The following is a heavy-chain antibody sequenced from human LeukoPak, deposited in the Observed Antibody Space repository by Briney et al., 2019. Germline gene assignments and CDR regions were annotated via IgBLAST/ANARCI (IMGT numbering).Heavy chain of an antibody. CDR1: GFTFSSYA. V-gene: IGHV3-64D*06. CDR3: VKMGDLIASRFYDY. D-gene: IGHD3-16*01. CDR2: ITSNGENI. J-gene: IGHJ4*03. Sequence: PGGSLRLSCSGSGFTFSSYAMQWVRQAPGKGLEFVSAITSNGENIDYADSVTGRFTISRDNSKNTLSLQMSSLRREDTAVYYCVKMGDLIASRFYDYWGQGTLVTVSS.